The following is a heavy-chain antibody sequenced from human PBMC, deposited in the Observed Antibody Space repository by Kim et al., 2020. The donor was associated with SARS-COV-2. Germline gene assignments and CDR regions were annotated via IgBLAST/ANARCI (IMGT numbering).Heavy chain of an antibody. J-gene: IGHJ5*02. CDR1: GYTFTSYA. D-gene: IGHD3-10*01. CDR2: INTNTGNP. CDR3: ARIKYYYGSGRLDWFDP. V-gene: IGHV7-4-1*02. Sequence: ASVKVSCKASGYTFTSYAMNWVRQAPGQGLEWMGWINTNTGNPTYAQGFTGRFVFSLDTSVSTAYLQISSLKAEDTAVYYCARIKYYYGSGRLDWFDPWGQGTLVTVSS.